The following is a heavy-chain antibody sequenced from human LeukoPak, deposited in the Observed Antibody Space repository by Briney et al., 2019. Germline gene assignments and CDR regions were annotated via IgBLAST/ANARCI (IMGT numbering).Heavy chain of an antibody. Sequence: GGSLRLSCAASGFTFSDYYMCWIRQAPGKGLEWVSYISSSGSTIYYADSVKGRFTISRDNAKNSLYLQMNSLRAEDTAVYYCARETNDSGDRNWLDPWGHGTLVTVSS. D-gene: IGHD3-10*01. CDR3: ARETNDSGDRNWLDP. CDR2: ISSSGSTI. J-gene: IGHJ5*02. CDR1: GFTFSDYY. V-gene: IGHV3-11*01.